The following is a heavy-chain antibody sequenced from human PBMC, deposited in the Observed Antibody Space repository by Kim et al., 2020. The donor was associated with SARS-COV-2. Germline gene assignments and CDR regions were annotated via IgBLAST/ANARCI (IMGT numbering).Heavy chain of an antibody. V-gene: IGHV1-69*13. CDR3: ATPSVHIVVVPAATHNYYGMDV. CDR1: GDTFTKYA. J-gene: IGHJ6*02. CDR2: IIAIFGTT. D-gene: IGHD2-2*01. Sequence: SVKVSCKASGDTFTKYAISWVRQAPGQGLEWMGGIIAIFGTTKYAQKFQGRVTITADDSTSTVYLELSSLRSEDTAVYYCATPSVHIVVVPAATHNYYGMDVWGQGTTVTVSS.